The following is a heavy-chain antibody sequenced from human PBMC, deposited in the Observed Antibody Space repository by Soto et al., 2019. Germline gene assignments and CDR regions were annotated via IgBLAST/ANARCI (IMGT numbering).Heavy chain of an antibody. CDR3: ARVTPPTRDYDFWSGYYIHDT. CDR1: GDSITSGDYY. J-gene: IGHJ5*01. CDR2: IYYSGST. V-gene: IGHV4-30-4*01. D-gene: IGHD3-3*01. Sequence: QVQLQESGPGLVKPSQTLSLTCTVSGDSITSGDYYWSWIRQPPGKGLEWIGYIYYSGSTYYSPSLKGRVTISVDTSKNQFSLKVWSVTAADTTVYYCARVTPPTRDYDFWSGYYIHDTWGQGTLVTVSS.